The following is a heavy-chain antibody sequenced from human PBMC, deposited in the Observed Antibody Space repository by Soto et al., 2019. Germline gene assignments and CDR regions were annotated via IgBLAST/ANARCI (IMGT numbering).Heavy chain of an antibody. CDR1: GVSTSCGCYH. CDR2: TSYTGNT. D-gene: IGHD1-26*01. J-gene: IGHJ5*02. CDR3: ARDMNAGFTHYFDP. V-gene: IGHV4-61*01. Sequence: SETLSLPCRVSGVSTSCGCYHLSWTRHFPGKGLEWIAYTSYTGNTNYNPSLKSRVTISLDTSKNQLSLQLTSMTAADTAVYYCARDMNAGFTHYFDPWGQGTLVTVSS.